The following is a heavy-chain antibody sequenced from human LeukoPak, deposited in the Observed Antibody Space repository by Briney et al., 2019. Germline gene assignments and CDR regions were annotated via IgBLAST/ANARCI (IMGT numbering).Heavy chain of an antibody. D-gene: IGHD2-2*02. J-gene: IGHJ3*02. CDR2: IYTSGST. CDR1: GGSISSGSYY. V-gene: IGHV4-61*02. Sequence: PSETLSLTCTVSGGSISSGSYYWSWIRQPAGKGLECIGRIYTSGSTNYNPSLKSRVTISVDTSKNQFSLKLSSVTAADTAVYCCARRYCSSTSCYKGNAFDIWGQGTMVTVSS. CDR3: ARRYCSSTSCYKGNAFDI.